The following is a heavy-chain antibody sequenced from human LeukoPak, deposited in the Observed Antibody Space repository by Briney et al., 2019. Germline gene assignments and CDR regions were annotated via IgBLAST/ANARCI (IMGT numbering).Heavy chain of an antibody. CDR1: GFTFSSYE. D-gene: IGHD2-15*01. CDR2: INGSGTPI. CDR3: APGDCSGSSCLD. V-gene: IGHV3-48*03. J-gene: IGHJ4*02. Sequence: GGSLRLSCAASGFTFSSYEMNWVRQAPGKGLEWVSYINGSGTPIYYADSVKGRFTISRDNAKKSLYLQMNSLRAEDTAVYYCAPGDCSGSSCLDWGRGTLVTVSS.